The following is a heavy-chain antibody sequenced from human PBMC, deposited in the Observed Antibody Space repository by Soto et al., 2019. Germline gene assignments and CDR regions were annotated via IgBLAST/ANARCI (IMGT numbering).Heavy chain of an antibody. V-gene: IGHV3-21*01. CDR1: GFTFSSYA. CDR3: ARDPYCTSTTCLHYYFDY. Sequence: KPGGSLRLSCAASGFTFSSYAMSWVRQAPGKGLEWVSSISSSSTYIYYADSLKGRFTVSRDNTRNSLYLQMNSLRAEDTAVYYCARDPYCTSTTCLHYYFDYWGPGTLVTVSS. CDR2: ISSSSTYI. J-gene: IGHJ4*02. D-gene: IGHD2-2*01.